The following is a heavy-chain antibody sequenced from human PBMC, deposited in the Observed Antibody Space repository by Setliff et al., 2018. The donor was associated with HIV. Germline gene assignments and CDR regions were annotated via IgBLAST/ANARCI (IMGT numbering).Heavy chain of an antibody. CDR3: ARDYCSGGTCYSDLYYFDH. Sequence: AGGSLRLSCAASGFTFSSYTMNWVRQAPGKGLEWVSSISSSTNYIYYADSVKGRFTISRDNAKNSLFLQMNSLKAEDTAVYYCARDYCSGGTCYSDLYYFDHGGQGTLVTVSS. CDR2: ISSSTNYI. CDR1: GFTFSSYT. V-gene: IGHV3-21*01. J-gene: IGHJ4*02. D-gene: IGHD2-15*01.